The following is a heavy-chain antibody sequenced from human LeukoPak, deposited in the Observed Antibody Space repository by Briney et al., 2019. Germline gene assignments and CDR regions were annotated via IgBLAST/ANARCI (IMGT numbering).Heavy chain of an antibody. Sequence: SETLSLTCTVSGGSISSSSYYWGWIRQPPGKGLEWIGSIYYSGSTYYNPSLKSRVTISVDTSKNQFSLKLSSVTAADTAVYYCARGSAAANYYGMDVWGQGTTVTVSS. CDR2: IYYSGST. CDR1: GGSISSSSYY. V-gene: IGHV4-39*01. J-gene: IGHJ6*02. D-gene: IGHD6-13*01. CDR3: ARGSAAANYYGMDV.